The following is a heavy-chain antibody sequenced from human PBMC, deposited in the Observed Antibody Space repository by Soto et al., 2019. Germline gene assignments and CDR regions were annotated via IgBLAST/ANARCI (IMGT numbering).Heavy chain of an antibody. Sequence: QVQLVQSGAEVKKPGASVKVSCKASGYTFTSYGISWVRQAPGQGLEWMGWISAYNGNTNYAQKLQGRVTMTTDTSTSTAYMELRSLRSDDTAVYYCARMYYVFWSGYYGGDYYYYGMDVWGQGTTVTVSS. D-gene: IGHD3-3*01. CDR3: ARMYYVFWSGYYGGDYYYYGMDV. CDR1: GYTFTSYG. CDR2: ISAYNGNT. J-gene: IGHJ6*02. V-gene: IGHV1-18*01.